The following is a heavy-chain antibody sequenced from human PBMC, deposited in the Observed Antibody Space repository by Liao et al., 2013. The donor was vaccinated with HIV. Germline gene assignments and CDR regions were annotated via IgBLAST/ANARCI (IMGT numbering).Heavy chain of an antibody. Sequence: QVQLQESGPGLVKPSETLSLTCTVSAGSISRYYWSWIRQPAGKGLEWIGRISPSGSTNYKPSLKSRVTISVDTSKNQFTLHLNSTTAADTALYFCARRYSSKFDFWGQGTLVPVSS. J-gene: IGHJ4*02. CDR2: ISPSGST. D-gene: IGHD6-13*01. CDR1: AGSISRYY. CDR3: ARRYSSKFDF. V-gene: IGHV4-4*07.